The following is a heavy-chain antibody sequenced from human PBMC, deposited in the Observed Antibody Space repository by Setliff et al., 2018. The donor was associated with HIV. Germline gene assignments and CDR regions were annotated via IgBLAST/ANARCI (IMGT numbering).Heavy chain of an antibody. D-gene: IGHD3-22*01. Sequence: GASVKVSCKASGDTFTTYALHWVRQAPGQRLEWMGWINAGNGDTKYSQKFQGRVTFTWDTSASTAYMELSSLRSEDTAVYYCARGPPGYFDAFDIWAQGTMVTVSS. CDR3: ARGPPGYFDAFDI. CDR1: GDTFTTYA. J-gene: IGHJ3*02. V-gene: IGHV1-3*01. CDR2: INAGNGDT.